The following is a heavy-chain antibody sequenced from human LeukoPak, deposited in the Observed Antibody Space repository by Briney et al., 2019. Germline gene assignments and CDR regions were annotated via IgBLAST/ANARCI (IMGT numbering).Heavy chain of an antibody. D-gene: IGHD6-13*01. V-gene: IGHV3-64*01. J-gene: IGHJ4*02. CDR3: ARALAAAGTKPIDY. Sequence: PGGSLRLSCAASGFTFSSYAMHWVRQAPGKRLEYVSAISSNGGSTYYANSVKGRFTISRDNSKNTLYLQMGSLRAEDMAVYYCARALAAAGTKPIDYWGQGTLVTVSS. CDR1: GFTFSSYA. CDR2: ISSNGGST.